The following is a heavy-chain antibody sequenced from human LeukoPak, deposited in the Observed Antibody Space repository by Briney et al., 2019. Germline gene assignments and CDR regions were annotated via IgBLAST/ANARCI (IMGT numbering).Heavy chain of an antibody. CDR1: GGSISSGSYY. Sequence: SETLSLTCTVSGGSISSGSYYWGWIRQPPGKGLEWIGSIYYSGSTYYNPSLKSRVTISVDTSKNQFSLNLSSVTAADTAVYYCARSRDYDILTGYRFWFDPWGQGTLVTVSS. V-gene: IGHV4-39*07. CDR2: IYYSGST. D-gene: IGHD3-9*01. J-gene: IGHJ5*02. CDR3: ARSRDYDILTGYRFWFDP.